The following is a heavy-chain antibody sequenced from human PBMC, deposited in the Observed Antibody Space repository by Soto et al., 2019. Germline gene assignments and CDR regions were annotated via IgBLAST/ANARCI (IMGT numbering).Heavy chain of an antibody. CDR2: IYYSGST. CDR1: GGSISSSSYY. D-gene: IGHD1-26*01. Sequence: QLQLQESGPGLVKPSETLSLTCTVSGGSISSSSYYWGWIRQPPGKGLECIGSIYYSGSTYYNPYLQSRVSISVDTSKKQLSLKLSSVTAADTAVYYCECSTVRSTWYFDYWGQGTLVTVSS. CDR3: ECSTVRSTWYFDY. V-gene: IGHV4-39*01. J-gene: IGHJ4*02.